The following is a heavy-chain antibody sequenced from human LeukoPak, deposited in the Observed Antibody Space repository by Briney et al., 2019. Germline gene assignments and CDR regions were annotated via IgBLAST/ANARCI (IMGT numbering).Heavy chain of an antibody. D-gene: IGHD3-10*01. V-gene: IGHV4-30-2*01. J-gene: IGHJ5*02. CDR1: GASISSGTYS. CDR3: ARGEGSGSGRWFDA. Sequence: SQTLSLTCTVSGASISSGTYSWSWIRQPPGEGLEWIGYIYHTGSTYYNPSLNGRTTISVDRSKNQFSLDLNFVTSAYAALYYCARGEGSGSGRWFDAWGQGTLITVSS. CDR2: IYHTGST.